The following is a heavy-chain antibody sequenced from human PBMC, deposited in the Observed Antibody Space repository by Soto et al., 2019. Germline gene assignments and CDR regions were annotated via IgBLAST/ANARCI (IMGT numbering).Heavy chain of an antibody. CDR3: ARGFSGSYDY. D-gene: IGHD1-26*01. J-gene: IGHJ4*02. Sequence: PSETLSLTCAVYGGSFSGYYWSWIRQPPGKGLEWIGEINHSGSTNYNPSLKSRVTISVDTSKNQLSLKLSSVTAADTAVYYCARGFSGSYDYWGQGTLVTVSS. CDR1: GGSFSGYY. V-gene: IGHV4-34*01. CDR2: INHSGST.